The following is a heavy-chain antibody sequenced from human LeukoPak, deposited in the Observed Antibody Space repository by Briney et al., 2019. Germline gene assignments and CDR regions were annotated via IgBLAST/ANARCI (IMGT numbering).Heavy chain of an antibody. J-gene: IGHJ2*01. CDR1: GFSFRNSG. CDR3: ARGVFAGDLLTGYWYFDL. CDR2: IWYDGSNK. V-gene: IGHV3-33*07. Sequence: GGSLRLSCGASGFSFRNSGFYWVRQGPGKGLEWVAVIWYDGSNKRYVDSVKGGFTISRDNSKNTVYLEMNSLRAEDTAVYDCARGVFAGDLLTGYWYFDLWGRGTLVTVSS. D-gene: IGHD1-20*01.